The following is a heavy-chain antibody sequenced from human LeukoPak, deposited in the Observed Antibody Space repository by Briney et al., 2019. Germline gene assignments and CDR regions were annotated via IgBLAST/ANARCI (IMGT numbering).Heavy chain of an antibody. CDR2: ISGSGGST. Sequence: GGSLRLSCAASGFTFSSYAMSWVRQAPGKGLEWVSAISGSGGSTYYADSVKGRFTISRDNSKNTLYLQMNSLRAEDTAVYYCAKGLGYCSSTSCYRLVYYYGMDVWGQGTTVTVSS. J-gene: IGHJ6*02. CDR1: GFTFSSYA. CDR3: AKGLGYCSSTSCYRLVYYYGMDV. V-gene: IGHV3-23*01. D-gene: IGHD2-2*02.